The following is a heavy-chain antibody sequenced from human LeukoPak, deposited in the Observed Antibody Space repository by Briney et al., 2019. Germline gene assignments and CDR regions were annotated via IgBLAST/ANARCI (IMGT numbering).Heavy chain of an antibody. Sequence: GGSLRLSCAASGFTFNNYGMNWVRQAPGKGLGWVSYISAGRSNINYADSVKGRFTISRDNAKNSLYLQMNSLRAEDTAVYYCARPPQGLLYSGYVRGDAFDIWGQGTMVTVSS. CDR3: ARPPQGLLYSGYVRGDAFDI. CDR2: ISAGRSNI. J-gene: IGHJ3*02. V-gene: IGHV3-48*01. CDR1: GFTFNNYG. D-gene: IGHD5-12*01.